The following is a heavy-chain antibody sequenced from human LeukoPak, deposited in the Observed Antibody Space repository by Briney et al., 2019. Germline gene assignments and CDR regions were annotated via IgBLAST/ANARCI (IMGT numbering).Heavy chain of an antibody. CDR1: GGSISSSSYY. J-gene: IGHJ4*02. D-gene: IGHD3-3*01. CDR3: ARQSYYDFWSGPDY. Sequence: SSETLSLTCTVSGGSISSSSYYWGWIRQPPGKGLEWIGSIYYSGSTNYNPSLKSRVTISVDTSKNQFSLKLSSVTAADTAVYYCARQSYYDFWSGPDYWGQGTLVTVSS. V-gene: IGHV4-39*01. CDR2: IYYSGST.